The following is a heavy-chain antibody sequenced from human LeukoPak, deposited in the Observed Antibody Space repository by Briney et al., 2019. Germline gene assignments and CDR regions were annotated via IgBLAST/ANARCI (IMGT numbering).Heavy chain of an antibody. J-gene: IGHJ6*03. V-gene: IGHV4-61*02. Sequence: SQTLSLTCTVSGGSISSGNYYWSWIRQPAGKGLEWIGRMYTSGSTNYNPSLKSRVTISVDTSKNQFSLKLSSVTAADTAVYYCAGEVRSTYYYYMDVWGKGTTVTVSS. CDR3: AGEVRSTYYYYMDV. CDR1: GGSISSGNYY. CDR2: MYTSGST.